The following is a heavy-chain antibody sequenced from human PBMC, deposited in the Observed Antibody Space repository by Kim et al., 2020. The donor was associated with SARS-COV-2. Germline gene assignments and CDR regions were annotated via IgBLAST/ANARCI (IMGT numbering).Heavy chain of an antibody. J-gene: IGHJ4*02. Sequence: GRFTISRDNSKNTLYLQMNSLRAEDTAVYYCARDIGYCSGGSCQRGPLDYWGQGTLVTVSS. D-gene: IGHD2-15*01. V-gene: IGHV3-30*07. CDR3: ARDIGYCSGGSCQRGPLDY.